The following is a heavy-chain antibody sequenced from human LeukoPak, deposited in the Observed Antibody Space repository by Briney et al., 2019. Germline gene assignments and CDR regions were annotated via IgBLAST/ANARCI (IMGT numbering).Heavy chain of an antibody. D-gene: IGHD3-3*01. Sequence: PGGSLRLSCAASGFTFSSHWMRWVRQAPGKGLEWVSAISGSGGSTYYADSVKGRFTISRDNSKNTLYLQMNSLRAEDTAVYYCAKERDFWSGPFDYWGQGTLVTVSS. CDR2: ISGSGGST. CDR1: GFTFSSHW. V-gene: IGHV3-23*01. J-gene: IGHJ4*02. CDR3: AKERDFWSGPFDY.